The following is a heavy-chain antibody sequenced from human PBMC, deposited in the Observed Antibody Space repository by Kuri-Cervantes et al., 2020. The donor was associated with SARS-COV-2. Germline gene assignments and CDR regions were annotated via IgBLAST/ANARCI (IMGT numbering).Heavy chain of an antibody. CDR1: GYSISSGYY. J-gene: IGHJ4*02. Sequence: SETLSLTCTVSGYSISSGYYWGWIRQPPGKGLEWIGSIYHSGSTYYNPSLKSRVTVSVDTSKNQFPLKLSSVTAADTAVYYCARRAAGTKGIDYWGQGTLVTVSS. CDR2: IYHSGST. V-gene: IGHV4-38-2*02. CDR3: ARRAAGTKGIDY. D-gene: IGHD6-13*01.